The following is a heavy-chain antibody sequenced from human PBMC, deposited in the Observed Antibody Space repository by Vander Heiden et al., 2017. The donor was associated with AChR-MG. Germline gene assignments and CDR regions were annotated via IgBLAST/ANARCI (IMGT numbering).Heavy chain of an antibody. V-gene: IGHV1-46*03. J-gene: IGHJ4*02. CDR3: ARDAPSAVVAARFDY. CDR1: GYTFTSYY. CDR2: INPSGGST. Sequence: QVQLVQSGAEVKKPGASVKVSCKASGYTFTSYYMHWVRQAPGQGLEWMGIINPSGGSTSYAQKFQGRVTMTRDTSTSTVYMELSSLRSEDTAVYYCARDAPSAVVAARFDYWGQGTLVTVSS. D-gene: IGHD2-15*01.